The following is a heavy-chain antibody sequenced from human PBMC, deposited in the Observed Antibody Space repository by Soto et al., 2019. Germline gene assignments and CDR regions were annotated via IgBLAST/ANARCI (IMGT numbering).Heavy chain of an antibody. V-gene: IGHV4-34*01. Sequence: TLSLTCAVYGGSFSGYYWSWIRQPPGKGLEWIGEINHSGSTNYNPSLKSRVTISVDTSKNQFSLKLSSVTAADTAVYYCAGVLPTYYDFWSGYPNQYYFDYWGQGTLVTVSS. CDR3: AGVLPTYYDFWSGYPNQYYFDY. CDR2: INHSGST. CDR1: GGSFSGYY. J-gene: IGHJ4*02. D-gene: IGHD3-3*01.